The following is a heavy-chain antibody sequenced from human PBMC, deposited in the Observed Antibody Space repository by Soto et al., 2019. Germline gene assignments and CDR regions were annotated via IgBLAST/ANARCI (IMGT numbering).Heavy chain of an antibody. V-gene: IGHV3-30*18. Sequence: VGSLRLSCAASGFTFSDYGMHWVRQASGKGLEWVAVISYDERNKYYADSVKGRFTISRVNSKNTLYLQMNSLRAEDTAMYYCANTNYDFWGMDVWGQGTTVTVSS. J-gene: IGHJ6*02. CDR2: ISYDERNK. CDR1: GFTFSDYG. D-gene: IGHD3-3*01. CDR3: ANTNYDFWGMDV.